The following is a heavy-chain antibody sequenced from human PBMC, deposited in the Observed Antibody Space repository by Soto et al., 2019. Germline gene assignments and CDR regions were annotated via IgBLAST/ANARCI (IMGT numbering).Heavy chain of an antibody. D-gene: IGHD2-21*02. CDR3: ARGGHVVVVTAALDY. J-gene: IGHJ4*02. CDR1: GDTFTDYY. CDR2: VNPSGGHT. V-gene: IGHV1-46*01. Sequence: QVQLMQSGAEVKKPGASVKVSCKASGDTFTDYYIHWVRQAPGQGLEWMGTVNPSGGHTTYAQHFLCRVTMTRDTSTSTHYMELTSLTSDDTAIYDCARGGHVVVVTAALDYCGQGTLVTVSS.